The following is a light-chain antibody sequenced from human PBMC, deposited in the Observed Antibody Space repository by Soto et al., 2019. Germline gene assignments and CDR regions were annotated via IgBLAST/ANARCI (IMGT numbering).Light chain of an antibody. CDR2: STS. CDR3: QHSYTTPWT. Sequence: DIQMTQSPSSLSASVGDRVTITCRLSQSVSTFLNWYQQKPGKAPHLLLSSTSTLQRGVPSRFSGSGSGTDFTLTISSLQPEDFANYYGQHSYTTPWTFGQGTKVDSK. J-gene: IGKJ1*01. CDR1: QSVSTF. V-gene: IGKV1-39*01.